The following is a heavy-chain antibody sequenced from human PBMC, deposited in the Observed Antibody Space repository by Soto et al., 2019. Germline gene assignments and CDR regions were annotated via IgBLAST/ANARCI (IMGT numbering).Heavy chain of an antibody. D-gene: IGHD5-12*01. V-gene: IGHV3-30*18. CDR2: ISYDGSNK. CDR1: GFTFSSYG. Sequence: GGSLRLSCAASGFTFSSYGMHWVRQAPGKGLEWVAVISYDGSNKYYADSVKGRFTISRDNSKNTLYLQMNSLRAEDTAVYYCAKDIVATIPYYYYGMDVWGQGTTVTVS. J-gene: IGHJ6*02. CDR3: AKDIVATIPYYYYGMDV.